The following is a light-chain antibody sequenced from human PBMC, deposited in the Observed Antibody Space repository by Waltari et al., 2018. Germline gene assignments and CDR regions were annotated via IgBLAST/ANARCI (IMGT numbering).Light chain of an antibody. J-gene: IGLJ2*01. V-gene: IGLV3-1*01. Sequence: SYDLTQPPSVSVSPGQTASISCSGDKLGDKYISWFQHQPGQPPVLVIFRDAKRPSGIPERFSGANYGNTATLTISGTQAMDEADYYCQAWDTGTAGVVFGGGTKLTVL. CDR1: KLGDKY. CDR3: QAWDTGTAGVV. CDR2: RDA.